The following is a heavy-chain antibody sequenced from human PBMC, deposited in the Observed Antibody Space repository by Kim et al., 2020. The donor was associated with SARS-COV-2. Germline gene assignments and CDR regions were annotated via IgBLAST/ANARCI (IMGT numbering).Heavy chain of an antibody. CDR1: GYSISSGYY. CDR3: TRSRAAAGLLGY. J-gene: IGHJ4*02. Sequence: SETLSLTCTVSGYSISSGYYWGWIRQPPGQGLEWIGDIYHSGSTYSNPSLKSRVTISVDTSKNQFSLTLSSVTAADTAVYYCTRSRAAAGLLGYLGQGTL. CDR2: IYHSGST. D-gene: IGHD6-13*01. V-gene: IGHV4-38-2*02.